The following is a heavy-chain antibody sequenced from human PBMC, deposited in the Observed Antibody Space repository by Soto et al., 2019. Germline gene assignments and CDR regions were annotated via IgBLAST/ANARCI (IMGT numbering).Heavy chain of an antibody. CDR3: ARKGCSGGSCYPNWFDP. CDR1: GGTFSSYA. CDR2: IIPIFGTA. V-gene: IGHV1-69*13. J-gene: IGHJ5*02. Sequence: SVKVSCKASGGTFSSYAISWVRQAPGQGLEWMGGIIPIFGTANYAQKFQGRVTITADESTSTAYMELSSLRSGDTAVYYCARKGCSGGSCYPNWFDPWGQGTLVTVSS. D-gene: IGHD2-15*01.